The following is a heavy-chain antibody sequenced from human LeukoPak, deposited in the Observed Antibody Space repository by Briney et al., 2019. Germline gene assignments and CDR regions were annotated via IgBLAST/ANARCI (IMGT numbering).Heavy chain of an antibody. V-gene: IGHV1-69*01. CDR1: GGTCSSYA. Sequence: SVKVSCKASGGTCSSYAISWVRQAPGQGLEWMGGIIPIFGTANYAQKFQGRVTITADESTSTAYMELSSLRSEDTAVYYCARVYCSGGSCYDYWGQGTLVTVSS. CDR2: IIPIFGTA. D-gene: IGHD2-15*01. J-gene: IGHJ4*02. CDR3: ARVYCSGGSCYDY.